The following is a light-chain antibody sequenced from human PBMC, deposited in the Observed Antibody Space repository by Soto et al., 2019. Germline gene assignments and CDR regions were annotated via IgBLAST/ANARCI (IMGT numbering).Light chain of an antibody. CDR3: QQLKSYPRT. CDR2: AAS. Sequence: DLQIIQSLSTLSASVGDRLTITCRASQGIRNDLSWYQQKPGKAPKXXIYAASSLHSGVPSRGSGSGSGTACTLTSSSLQPVDFATYSCQQLKSYPRTFGGGTKVDIK. CDR1: QGIRND. V-gene: IGKV1-17*01. J-gene: IGKJ4*01.